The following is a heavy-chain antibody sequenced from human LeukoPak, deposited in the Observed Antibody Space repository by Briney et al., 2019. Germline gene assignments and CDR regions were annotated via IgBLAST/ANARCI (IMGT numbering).Heavy chain of an antibody. V-gene: IGHV3-7*03. CDR2: VKQDGSEK. CDR3: ARPQVVVLNPFDY. CDR1: GFTFSSYW. D-gene: IGHD3-10*01. Sequence: GGSLRLSCAASGFTFSSYWMSWVRQAPGKGLEWVANVKQDGSEKYYVDSVKGRFTISRDNSKNIVYLQMNSLRAEDRAVYFCARPQVVVLNPFDYWGQGTLVTVSS. J-gene: IGHJ4*02.